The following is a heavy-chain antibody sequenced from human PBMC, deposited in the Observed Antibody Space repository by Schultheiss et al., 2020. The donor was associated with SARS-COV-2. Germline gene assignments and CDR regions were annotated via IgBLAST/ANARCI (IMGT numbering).Heavy chain of an antibody. J-gene: IGHJ3*02. V-gene: IGHV4-4*07. Sequence: SETLSLTCAVYGGSFSGYYWSWIRQPAGKGLEWIGRIYTSGSTNYNPSLKSRVTMSVDTSKNQFSLKLSSVTAADTAVYYCARDGYSSGWLPYDAFDIWGQGTMVTVSS. CDR2: IYTSGST. CDR1: GGSFSGYY. CDR3: ARDGYSSGWLPYDAFDI. D-gene: IGHD6-19*01.